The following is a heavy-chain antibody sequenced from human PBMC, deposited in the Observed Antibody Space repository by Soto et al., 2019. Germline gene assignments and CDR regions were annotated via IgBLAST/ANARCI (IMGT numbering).Heavy chain of an antibody. J-gene: IGHJ5*02. D-gene: IGHD3-22*01. CDR2: IFPSDPDT. Sequence: PGESLKISCRTSGYRFTSYWIAWARQMPGKGLEWMGIIFPSDPDTRYSPSFQGQVTISADRSTSTVFLQWASLKASDTAVYFCARKDKSGYFNWFDPWGQGTLVTVSS. CDR1: GYRFTSYW. V-gene: IGHV5-51*01. CDR3: ARKDKSGYFNWFDP.